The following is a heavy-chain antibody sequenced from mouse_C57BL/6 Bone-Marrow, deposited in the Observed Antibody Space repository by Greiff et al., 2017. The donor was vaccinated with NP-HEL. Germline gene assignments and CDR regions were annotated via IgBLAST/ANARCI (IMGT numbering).Heavy chain of an antibody. D-gene: IGHD2-1*01. V-gene: IGHV1-64*01. CDR3: ARCDGNWFAY. J-gene: IGHJ3*01. Sequence: QVQLQQSGAELVKPGASVKLSCKASGYTFTSYWMHWVKQRPGQGLEWIGMIPPNSGSTNYNEKFKSKATLTVDKSSSTAYMQLSSLTSEDSAVYYCARCDGNWFAYWGQGTLVTVSA. CDR2: IPPNSGST. CDR1: GYTFTSYW.